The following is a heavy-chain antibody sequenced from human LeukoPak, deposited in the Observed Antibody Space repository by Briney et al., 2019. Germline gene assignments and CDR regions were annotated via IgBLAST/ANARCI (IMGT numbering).Heavy chain of an antibody. CDR2: IIPILGIA. Sequence: GASVKVSCKASGGTFSSYAISWVRQAPGQGLELMGRIIPILGIANYAQKFQGRVTITADKSTSTAYMELSSLRSEDTAVYYCARSPPIYGGNARFDYWGQGTLVTVSS. D-gene: IGHD4-23*01. J-gene: IGHJ4*02. CDR3: ARSPPIYGGNARFDY. CDR1: GGTFSSYA. V-gene: IGHV1-69*04.